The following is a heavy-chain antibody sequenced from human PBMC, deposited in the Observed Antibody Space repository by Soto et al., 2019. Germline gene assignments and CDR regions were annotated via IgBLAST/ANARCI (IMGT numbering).Heavy chain of an antibody. D-gene: IGHD6-13*01. V-gene: IGHV4-34*01. Sequence: KPSETLSLTCAVYGGSFSGYYWSWIRQPPGKGLEWIGEINHSGSTNYNPSLKSRVTISVDTSKNQFSLKLSSVTAADTAVYYCARGSSSWYSVMIVVRWFDPWGQGTLVTVSS. CDR2: INHSGST. CDR3: ARGSSSWYSVMIVVRWFDP. CDR1: GGSFSGYY. J-gene: IGHJ5*02.